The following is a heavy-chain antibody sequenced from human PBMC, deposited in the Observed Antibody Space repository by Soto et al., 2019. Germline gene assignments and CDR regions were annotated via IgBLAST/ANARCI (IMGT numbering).Heavy chain of an antibody. V-gene: IGHV4-4*07. D-gene: IGHD3-10*01. CDR3: ARQIAAYYYGSGSYRLDP. Sequence: SETLSLTXTVSGGSISSYYWSWIRQPAGKGLEWIGRIYTSGSTNYNPSLKSRVTMSVDTSKNQFSLKLSSVTAADTAVYYCARQIAAYYYGSGSYRLDPWGQGTLVTVSS. CDR1: GGSISSYY. J-gene: IGHJ5*02. CDR2: IYTSGST.